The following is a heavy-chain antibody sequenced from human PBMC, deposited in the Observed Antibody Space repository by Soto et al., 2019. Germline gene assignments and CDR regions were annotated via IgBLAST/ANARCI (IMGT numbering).Heavy chain of an antibody. CDR3: ARDSAYGDSYFHY. CDR2: INAGNGNT. J-gene: IGHJ4*02. D-gene: IGHD4-17*01. Sequence: ASVKVSCKASGYTFTSYAMHWVRQAPGQRLEWMGWINAGNGNTKYSQKFQGRVTITRDTSASTAYMELSSLTSEDTAVYYCARDSAYGDSYFHYWGQGTLVTVSS. V-gene: IGHV1-3*01. CDR1: GYTFTSYA.